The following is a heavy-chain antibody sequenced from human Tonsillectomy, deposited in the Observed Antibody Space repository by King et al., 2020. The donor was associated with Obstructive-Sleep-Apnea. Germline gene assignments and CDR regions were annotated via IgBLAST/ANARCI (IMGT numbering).Heavy chain of an antibody. J-gene: IGHJ5*02. CDR2: ISWNSGSI. Sequence: VQLVESGGGWVQPGRSLRLSCAASGFTFDDYAMHWVRQAPGKGLEWVSSISWNSGSIAYADSVKGRFTISRDNAKNSLYLQMNSLRGEDTALYYCAKSREDLVVGSWFDPWGQGTLVTVSS. V-gene: IGHV3-9*01. D-gene: IGHD2-15*01. CDR3: AKSREDLVVGSWFDP. CDR1: GFTFDDYA.